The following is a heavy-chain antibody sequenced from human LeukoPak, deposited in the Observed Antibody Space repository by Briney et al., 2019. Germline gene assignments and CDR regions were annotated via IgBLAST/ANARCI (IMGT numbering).Heavy chain of an antibody. CDR1: GGSISSYY. CDR2: IYYSGST. D-gene: IGHD6-19*01. J-gene: IGHJ2*01. V-gene: IGHV4-59*01. Sequence: PSETLSLICTVSGGSISSYYWSWIWQPPGKGLEWIGYIYYSGSTNYNPSLKSRVTISVDTSKNQFSLKLSSVTAADTAVYYCARSSGWYLYFDLWGRGTLVTVSS. CDR3: ARSSGWYLYFDL.